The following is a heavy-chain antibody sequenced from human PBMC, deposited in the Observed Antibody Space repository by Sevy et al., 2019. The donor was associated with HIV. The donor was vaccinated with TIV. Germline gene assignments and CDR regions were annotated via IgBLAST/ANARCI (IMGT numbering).Heavy chain of an antibody. D-gene: IGHD5-18*01. CDR3: ARARGDTAMAPHFDY. V-gene: IGHV3-30-3*01. CDR2: TSYDGSNK. CDR1: GFTFSSYA. J-gene: IGHJ4*02. Sequence: GGSLRLSCAASGFTFSSYAMHWVRQAPGKGLEWVAVTSYDGSNKYYADSVKGRFTISRDNSKNTLYLQMNSLRAEDTAVYYCARARGDTAMAPHFDYWGQGTLVTVSS.